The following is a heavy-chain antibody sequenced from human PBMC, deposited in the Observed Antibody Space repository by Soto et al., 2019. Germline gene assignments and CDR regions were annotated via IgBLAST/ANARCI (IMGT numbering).Heavy chain of an antibody. CDR2: ISGSGGST. V-gene: IGHV3-23*01. J-gene: IGHJ6*03. CDR3: AKEPCRTLAARCYYMDV. CDR1: GFTFSSYA. Sequence: GGSLRLSCAASGFTFSSYAMSWVRQAPGKGLEWVSAISGSGGSTYYADSVKGRFTISRDNSKNTLYLQMNSLRAEDTAVYYCAKEPCRTLAARCYYMDVWGKGTTVTVSS. D-gene: IGHD6-6*01.